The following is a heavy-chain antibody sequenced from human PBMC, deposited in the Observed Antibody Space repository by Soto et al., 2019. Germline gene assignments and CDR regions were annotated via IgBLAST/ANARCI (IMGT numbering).Heavy chain of an antibody. CDR1: GFSVSARGVG. CDR3: AHLNTRGYYFDY. Sequence: SGPTLVNPTQTLTLTCALSGFSVSARGVGVGWIRQPPGKALEWLAIIYWNDNKLYRPSLQSRLTITKDTSKSQVVLTMTNMDPVDTATYYCAHLNTRGYYFDYWGQGALVTVSS. J-gene: IGHJ4*02. CDR2: IYWNDNK. V-gene: IGHV2-5*01.